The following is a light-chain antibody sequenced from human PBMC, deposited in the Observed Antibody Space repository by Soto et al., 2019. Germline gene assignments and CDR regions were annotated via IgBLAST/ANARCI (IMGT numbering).Light chain of an antibody. CDR2: AAS. CDR1: QGISSY. CDR3: HQLNSYPHT. V-gene: IGKV1-9*01. Sequence: DIQLTQSPSFLSASVGDRVTITCRASQGISSYLDWYQQIPGKAPNLLIYAASTLQSGVPSRFSGSGSGTEFTLTISSLQPEDFATYYCHQLNSYPHTFGQGTRLEMK. J-gene: IGKJ5*01.